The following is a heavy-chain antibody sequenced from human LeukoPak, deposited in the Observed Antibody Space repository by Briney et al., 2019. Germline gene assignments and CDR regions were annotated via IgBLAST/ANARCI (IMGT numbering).Heavy chain of an antibody. CDR2: ISAYNGNT. J-gene: IGHJ4*02. V-gene: IGHV1-18*04. CDR1: GYTFTSYG. D-gene: IGHD6-19*01. CDR3: ARSGAVAGALHLEY. Sequence: GASVKVSCKASGYTFTSYGISWVRQAPGQGLEWMGWISAYNGNTNYAQKLQGRVTMTTDTSTSTAYMELSSLRSEDTAVYYCARSGAVAGALHLEYWAQGTLVTVSS.